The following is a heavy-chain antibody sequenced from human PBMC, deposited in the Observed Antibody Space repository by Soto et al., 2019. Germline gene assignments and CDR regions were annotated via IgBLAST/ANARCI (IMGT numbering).Heavy chain of an antibody. CDR2: IYYSGRT. D-gene: IGHD6-19*01. CDR3: ARHEATIYSSGWYGAFDY. V-gene: IGHV4-39*01. Sequence: QLQLQESGPGLVKPSETLSLTCTVSGGSISSSSYYWGWIRQPPGKGLEWIGRIYYSGRTYSNPSLKSRVTMSVDTSKSQFSQKLSSVTAAGTAVEYSARHEATIYSSGWYGAFDYWGQGTLVTVSS. CDR1: GGSISSSSYY. J-gene: IGHJ4*02.